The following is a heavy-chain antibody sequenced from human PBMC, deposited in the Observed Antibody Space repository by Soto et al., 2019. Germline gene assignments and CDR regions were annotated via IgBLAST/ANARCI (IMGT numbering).Heavy chain of an antibody. J-gene: IGHJ6*02. V-gene: IGHV3-48*02. D-gene: IGHD2-2*03. CDR2: ISSSSSTI. CDR1: GFTFSRYG. CDR3: ARDGYCVSTTCYFLPDV. Sequence: EVQVVESGGGLVQPGGSLRLSCAASGFTFSRYGMNWVRQAPGKGLEWVAYISSSSSTIYYADSVKGRFIISRDNAKNSLYLQMNSLRDEDTAVYYCARDGYCVSTTCYFLPDVWGPGTTVTVSS.